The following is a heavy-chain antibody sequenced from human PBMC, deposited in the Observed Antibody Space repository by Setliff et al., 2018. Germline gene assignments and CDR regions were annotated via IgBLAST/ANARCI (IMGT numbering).Heavy chain of an antibody. V-gene: IGHV1-18*01. J-gene: IGHJ3*01. CDR1: GGTFSRYA. Sequence: ASVKVSCKASGGTFSRYAISWVRQAPGQGLEWMGWISAYNGNTNYAQKLQGRVTMTTDTSTGTAYMELRSLTSDDSAVYYCARDAPKVVDKFDLWGQGTKVTVSS. D-gene: IGHD3-22*01. CDR2: ISAYNGNT. CDR3: ARDAPKVVDKFDL.